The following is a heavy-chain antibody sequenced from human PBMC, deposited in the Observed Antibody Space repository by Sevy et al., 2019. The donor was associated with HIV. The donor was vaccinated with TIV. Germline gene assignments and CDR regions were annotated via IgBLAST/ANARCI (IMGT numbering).Heavy chain of an antibody. CDR1: GGSISSGGYY. Sequence: SETLSLTCTVSGGSISSGGYYWSWIRQHPGKGLEWIGYIYYSGSTYYNPSLKSRVTISVDTSKNPFSLKLSSVTAADTAVYYCASTYYYDSSGLDYWGQGTLVTVSS. D-gene: IGHD3-22*01. CDR3: ASTYYYDSSGLDY. CDR2: IYYSGST. J-gene: IGHJ4*02. V-gene: IGHV4-31*03.